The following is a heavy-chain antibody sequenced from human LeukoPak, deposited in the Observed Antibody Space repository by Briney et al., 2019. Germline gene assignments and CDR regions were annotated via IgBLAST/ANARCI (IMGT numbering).Heavy chain of an antibody. D-gene: IGHD3-10*01. J-gene: IGHJ5*02. CDR2: IIPILGIA. V-gene: IGHV1-69*04. Sequence: GASVKVSCKASGGTFSSYAISWVRQAPGQGLEWMGRIIPILGIANYAQKFQGRVTITADKSTSTAYMELSSLRSEDTAVYYCARVLTYYYGSGSYSNYNWFDPWGQGTLVTVSS. CDR3: ARVLTYYYGSGSYSNYNWFDP. CDR1: GGTFSSYA.